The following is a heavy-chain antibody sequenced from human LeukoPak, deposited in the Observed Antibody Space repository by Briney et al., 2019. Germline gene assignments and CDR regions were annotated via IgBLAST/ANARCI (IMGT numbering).Heavy chain of an antibody. CDR2: IYYSGST. D-gene: IGHD3-22*01. Sequence: SETLSLTCTVSGGSISSGGYYWSWIRQHPGKGLEWIGYIYYSGSTYYNPSLKSRFTISVDTSKNKFSLKLSSVTAADTAVYYCARADYDSSGYSRRTISYYYGMDVWGQGTTVTVSS. V-gene: IGHV4-31*03. CDR1: GGSISSGGYY. CDR3: ARADYDSSGYSRRTISYYYGMDV. J-gene: IGHJ6*02.